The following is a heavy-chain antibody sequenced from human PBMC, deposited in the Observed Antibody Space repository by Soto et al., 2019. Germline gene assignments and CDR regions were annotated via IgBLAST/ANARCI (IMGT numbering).Heavy chain of an antibody. J-gene: IGHJ4*02. D-gene: IGHD6-19*01. V-gene: IGHV3-74*01. CDR2: LNSDGTSA. CDR1: GFTFSSNW. Sequence: EVQLVESGGGLVQRGGSLRLSCAGSGFTFSSNWMHWVRQDPGKGLVCVSRLNSDGTSANYADSVKGRFTISRDNAKNTLFLQMNSLTAEDTALYYCARGPSGWYGFDYWGQGTLVTVSS. CDR3: ARGPSGWYGFDY.